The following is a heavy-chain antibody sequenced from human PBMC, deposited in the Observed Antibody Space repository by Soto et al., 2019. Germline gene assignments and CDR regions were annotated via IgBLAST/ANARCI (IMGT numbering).Heavy chain of an antibody. CDR2: IYYSGYT. V-gene: IGHV4-30-4*01. Sequence: QVLLQESGPGLVKPSQTLSLTCTVSGDSFSSADYNWSWIRQPPGKGLEWIGYIYYSGYTYNNPSLKSRLTMSVDTSKNQFFMKLSSVTAADTAVYDCARSSDYVAFDYWCQGTLVTVS. J-gene: IGHJ4*02. CDR3: ARSSDYVAFDY. CDR1: GDSFSSADYN. D-gene: IGHD4-17*01.